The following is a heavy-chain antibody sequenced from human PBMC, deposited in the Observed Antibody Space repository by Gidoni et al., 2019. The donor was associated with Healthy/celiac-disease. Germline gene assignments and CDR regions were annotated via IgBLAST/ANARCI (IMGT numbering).Heavy chain of an antibody. V-gene: IGHV3-48*02. CDR2: ISSSSSTI. CDR1: GFTFRRYR. D-gene: IGHD6-13*01. CDR3: ARDTIAAAGTNYYGMDV. J-gene: IGHJ6*02. Sequence: VQLVESGGGLVQPGGSLRLSCAASGFTFRRYRMNWVRQAPGKGLEWVSYISSSSSTIYYADSVKGRFTISRDNAKNSLYLQMNSLRDEDTAVYYCARDTIAAAGTNYYGMDVWGQGTTVTVSS.